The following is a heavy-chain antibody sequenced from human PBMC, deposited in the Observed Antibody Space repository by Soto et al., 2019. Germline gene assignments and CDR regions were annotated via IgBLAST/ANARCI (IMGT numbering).Heavy chain of an antibody. CDR2: IYYSGST. CDR3: ARLYDSSGYYYYYGMDV. D-gene: IGHD3-22*01. CDR1: GGSISSGDYY. J-gene: IGHJ6*02. V-gene: IGHV4-30-4*01. Sequence: QVQLQESGPGLVKPSQTLSLTCTVSGGSISSGDYYWSWIRQPPGKGLEWIGYIYYSGSTYYNPSLKSRVTRSVDTSKNQFSLKLSSVTAADTAVYYCARLYDSSGYYYYYGMDVWGQGTTVTVSS.